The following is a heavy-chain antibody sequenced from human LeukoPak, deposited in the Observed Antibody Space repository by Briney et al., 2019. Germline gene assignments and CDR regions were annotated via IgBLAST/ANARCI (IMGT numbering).Heavy chain of an antibody. CDR2: IYPGDSDT. CDR1: GYIFTSYW. CDR3: ARPGEAAAGSLHLDY. V-gene: IGHV5-51*01. Sequence: GESLKISCKGSGYIFTSYWIGWVRQMPGKGLEWMGIIYPGDSDTRYSPSFQGQVTISADKSISTAYLQWSSLKASDTAMYYCARPGEAAAGSLHLDYWGQGTLVTVSS. D-gene: IGHD6-13*01. J-gene: IGHJ4*02.